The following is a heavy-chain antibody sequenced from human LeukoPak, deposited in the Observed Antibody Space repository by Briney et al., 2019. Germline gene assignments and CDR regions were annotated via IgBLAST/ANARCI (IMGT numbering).Heavy chain of an antibody. J-gene: IGHJ3*02. V-gene: IGHV3-30*18. Sequence: GGSLRLSCAASGFTFSSYGMHWVRQAPGKGLEWVAVISYDGSNKYYADSVKGRFTISRDNSKNTLYLQMNSLRAEDTAVYYCANVVVPAAVFAFDIWGQGTMVTVSS. CDR3: ANVVVPAAVFAFDI. CDR2: ISYDGSNK. CDR1: GFTFSSYG. D-gene: IGHD2-2*01.